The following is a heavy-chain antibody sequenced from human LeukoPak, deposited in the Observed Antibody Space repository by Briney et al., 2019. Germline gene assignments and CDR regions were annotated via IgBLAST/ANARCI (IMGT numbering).Heavy chain of an antibody. CDR2: ISWNSGSI. D-gene: IGHD3-22*01. J-gene: IGHJ4*02. V-gene: IGHV3-9*01. CDR3: AKNSGYYYYFDY. CDR1: GFIFDDYA. Sequence: GGSLRLSCAASGFIFDDYAMHWVRQAPGKGLEWVSGISWNSGSIGYADSVKGRFTISRDNAKNSLYLQMNSLRAEDTALYYCAKNSGYYYYFDYWGQGTLVTVSS.